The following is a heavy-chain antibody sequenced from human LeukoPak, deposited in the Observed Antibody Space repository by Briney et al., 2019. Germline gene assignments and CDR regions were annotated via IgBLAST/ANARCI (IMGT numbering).Heavy chain of an antibody. J-gene: IGHJ4*02. V-gene: IGHV3-30*04. CDR2: ISYDGSNK. Sequence: GRSLRLSCAASGFTFSSYAVHWVRQAPGKGLEWVAVISYDGSNKYYADSVKGRFTISRDNSKNTLYLQMNSLRAEDTAVYYCARAVIGPDYWGQGTLVTVSS. D-gene: IGHD3-16*02. CDR3: ARAVIGPDY. CDR1: GFTFSSYA.